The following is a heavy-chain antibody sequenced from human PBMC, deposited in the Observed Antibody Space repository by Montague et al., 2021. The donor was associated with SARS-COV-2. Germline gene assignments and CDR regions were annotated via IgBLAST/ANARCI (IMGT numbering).Heavy chain of an antibody. V-gene: IGHV4-39*01. Sequence: SETLSLTCTVSGGSISSSNYYWGWIRQPPGKGLEWIGSIYYSGSTYYNPSLKSRVTIFVDTSKNQFSLKLSSVTAADTAVYYCVSPTYYYDSSGSDAFDIWGQGTMVTVSS. D-gene: IGHD3-22*01. CDR3: VSPTYYYDSSGSDAFDI. CDR2: IYYSGST. J-gene: IGHJ3*02. CDR1: GGSISSSNYY.